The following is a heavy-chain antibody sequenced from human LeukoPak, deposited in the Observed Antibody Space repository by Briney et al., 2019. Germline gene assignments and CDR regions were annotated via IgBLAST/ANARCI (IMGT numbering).Heavy chain of an antibody. D-gene: IGHD2-2*01. CDR1: GFAFDEHG. CDR3: ARAPITSPFYFDY. CDR2: INWSGGST. J-gene: IGHJ4*02. Sequence: GGFLRLSCTASGFAFDEHGMSWVRQVPGKGLEWVSGINWSGGSTGYADPLRGRFTIPRDNAKNSLYLQMDSLRAEDTALYYCARAPITSPFYFDYWGQGTLVTVSS. V-gene: IGHV3-20*04.